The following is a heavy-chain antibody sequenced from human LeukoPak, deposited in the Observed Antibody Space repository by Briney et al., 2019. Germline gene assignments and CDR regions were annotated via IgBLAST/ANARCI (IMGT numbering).Heavy chain of an antibody. CDR3: ARESRVAAMVTPYYFDY. CDR2: ISAYSGDT. CDR1: GYTFISYG. J-gene: IGHJ4*02. D-gene: IGHD5-18*01. Sequence: GASVKVSCKASGYTFISYGISWVRQAPGQGLEWMGWISAYSGDTIYAQKFQGRVTMTRDTSISTAYMELSRLRSDDTAVYYCARESRVAAMVTPYYFDYWGQGTLVTVSS. V-gene: IGHV1-18*01.